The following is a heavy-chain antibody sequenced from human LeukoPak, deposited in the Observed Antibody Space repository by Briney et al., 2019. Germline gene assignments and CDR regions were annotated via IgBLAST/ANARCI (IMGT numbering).Heavy chain of an antibody. CDR1: GGTFSSYA. CDR2: IIPIFGTA. J-gene: IGHJ6*02. Sequence: SVKVSCEASGGTFSSYAISWVRQAPGQGLEWMGGIIPIFGTANYAQKFQGRVTITADESTSTAYMELSSLRSEDTAVYYCARAATVTTYYYYYGMDVWGQGTTVTVSS. V-gene: IGHV1-69*13. D-gene: IGHD4-17*01. CDR3: ARAATVTTYYYYYGMDV.